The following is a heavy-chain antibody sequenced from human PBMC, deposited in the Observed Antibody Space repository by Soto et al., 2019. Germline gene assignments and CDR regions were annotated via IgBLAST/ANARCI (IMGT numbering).Heavy chain of an antibody. V-gene: IGHV4-4*07. CDR1: GGSISSYC. CDR3: ARDPPLYSRPTKGSYYGMDV. Sequence: SETLSLTCTVSGGSISSYCWSWIRQPAGKGLEWIGRIYTSGSTNYNPPLKSRVTMSVDTSKNQFSLKLSSVTAADTAVYYCARDPPLYSRPTKGSYYGMDVWGQGTTVTAP. J-gene: IGHJ6*02. CDR2: IYTSGST. D-gene: IGHD5-18*01.